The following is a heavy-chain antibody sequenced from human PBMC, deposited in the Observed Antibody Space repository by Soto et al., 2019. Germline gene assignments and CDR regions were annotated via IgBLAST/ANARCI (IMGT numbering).Heavy chain of an antibody. J-gene: IGHJ5*02. D-gene: IGHD5-18*01. V-gene: IGHV3-11*01. CDR2: ISSGGVSM. CDR3: ARGGFNYAS. CDR1: GFTFSSSY. Sequence: QVQLLQSGGGLVKPGGSLRLSCAASGFTFSSSYMSWIRQAPGKGLEWVAYISSGGVSMYYADSVKGRFTISRDNANNSLYLPLHSLRAEDTAVYYCARGGFNYASWGQGTLVSVSP.